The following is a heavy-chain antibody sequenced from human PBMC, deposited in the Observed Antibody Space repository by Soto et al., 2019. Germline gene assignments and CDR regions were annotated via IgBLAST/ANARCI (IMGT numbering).Heavy chain of an antibody. CDR1: GFSFGTFV. V-gene: IGHV3-23*01. J-gene: IGHJ4*02. CDR2: ITDSGYTA. D-gene: IGHD6-19*01. Sequence: XVSLRLSCAASGFSFGTFVMTWFRQAPGGGLEWVASITDSGYTASYAETVEGRFTVSRDNSKNKLHLQMNDLRAEDTATYYCAKNGQWLATPPEAWGQGTLVTVSS. CDR3: AKNGQWLATPPEA.